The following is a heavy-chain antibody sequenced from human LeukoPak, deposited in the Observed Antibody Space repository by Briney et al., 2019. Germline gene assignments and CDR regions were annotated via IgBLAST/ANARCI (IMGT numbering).Heavy chain of an antibody. D-gene: IGHD3-22*01. CDR2: TSDRGDYT. CDR1: GFTFTSYS. V-gene: IGHV3-23*01. Sequence: GGSLRLSCAASGFTFTSYSMSWVRQAPGKGLEWVSGTSDRGDYTYCADSVKGRFTISRDSSKNTLFLQMNSLRAEDTAVYYCAKAPMLRDYYDSSGYYYPHWFDPWGQGTLATVSS. J-gene: IGHJ5*02. CDR3: AKAPMLRDYYDSSGYYYPHWFDP.